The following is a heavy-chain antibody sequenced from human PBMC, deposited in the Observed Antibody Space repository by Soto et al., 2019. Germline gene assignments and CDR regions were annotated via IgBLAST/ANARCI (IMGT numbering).Heavy chain of an antibody. CDR1: GGSISSGGYY. CDR3: ARSTVVAATVYDY. D-gene: IGHD2-15*01. Sequence: QVQLQESGPGLVKPSQTLSLTCTVSGGSISSGGYYWSWIRQHPGKGLEWIGYIDYSGSTYYNPSLKILVTISVDTSKYQFSLKLSSVTAADTAVYYGARSTVVAATVYDYWGQGTLVTVSS. J-gene: IGHJ4*02. CDR2: IDYSGST. V-gene: IGHV4-31*01.